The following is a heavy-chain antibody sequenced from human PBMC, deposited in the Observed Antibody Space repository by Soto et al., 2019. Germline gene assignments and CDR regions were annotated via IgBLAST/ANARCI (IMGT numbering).Heavy chain of an antibody. V-gene: IGHV3-15*01. J-gene: IGHJ6*02. CDR1: GFTFSNAW. D-gene: IGHD3-3*01. CDR3: TTGPPITIFGVVIFPLYYYGMDV. Sequence: GGSLRLSCAASGFTFSNAWMSWVRQAPGKGLEWVGRIKSKTDGGTTDYAAPVKGRFTISRDDSKNTLYLQMNSLKTEDTAVYYCTTGPPITIFGVVIFPLYYYGMDVWGQGTTVTVSS. CDR2: IKSKTDGGTT.